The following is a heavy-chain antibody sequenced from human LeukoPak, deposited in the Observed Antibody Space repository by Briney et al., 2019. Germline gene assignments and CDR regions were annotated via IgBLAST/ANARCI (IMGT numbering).Heavy chain of an antibody. CDR3: ARPQYSTSWYEGIDY. CDR1: GFTFSSYA. Sequence: PGGSLRLSCAASGFTFSSYAMSWVRQAPGKGLEWVSAISGSGGSTYYADSVKGRFTISRDNSKNTLYLQMHSLRTEDTAVYYCARPQYSTSWYEGIDYWGQGNLVTVSS. D-gene: IGHD6-13*01. CDR2: ISGSGGST. V-gene: IGHV3-23*01. J-gene: IGHJ4*02.